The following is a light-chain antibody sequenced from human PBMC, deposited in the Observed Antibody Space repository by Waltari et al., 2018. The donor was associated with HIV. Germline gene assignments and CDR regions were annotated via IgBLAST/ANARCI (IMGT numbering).Light chain of an antibody. V-gene: IGLV1-40*01. CDR1: SSNIGAGHD. CDR2: DSR. J-gene: IGLJ3*02. CDR3: QSYDNNLSVWM. Sequence: QSVLTQPPSISGAPGKRVTISCTGSSSNIGAGHDVHWYQRRPGKAPKLLIYDSRDRPSGVRDLFSGSKSGTSASLAITGLQAEDEADYYCQSYDNNLSVWMFGGGTKLTVL.